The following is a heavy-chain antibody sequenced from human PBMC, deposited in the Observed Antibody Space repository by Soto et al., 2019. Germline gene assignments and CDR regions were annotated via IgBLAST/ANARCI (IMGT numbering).Heavy chain of an antibody. CDR3: ASSGYGLGYYYGMDV. V-gene: IGHV1-69*13. CDR2: IIPIFGTA. CDR1: GGTFSSYA. Sequence: SVKVSCKASGGTFSSYAISWVRQAPGQGLEWMGGIIPIFGTANYAQKFQGRVTITADESTSTAYMELSSLRSEDTAVYYCASSGYGLGYYYGMDVWGQGTTVTVSS. D-gene: IGHD3-10*01. J-gene: IGHJ6*02.